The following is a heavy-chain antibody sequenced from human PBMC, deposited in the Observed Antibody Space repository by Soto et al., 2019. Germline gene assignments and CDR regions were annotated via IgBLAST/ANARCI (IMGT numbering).Heavy chain of an antibody. J-gene: IGHJ6*03. CDR1: GYTFTSYD. D-gene: IGHD3-3*01. CDR2: MNPNSGNT. CDR3: ARAPYYDFWSGSNYYMDV. Sequence: ASVKVSCKASGYTFTSYDINWVRQATGQGLEWMGWMNPNSGNTGYAQKFQGRVTMTRNTSISTAYMELSSLRSEDTAVYYCARAPYYDFWSGSNYYMDVWGKGTTVTVSS. V-gene: IGHV1-8*01.